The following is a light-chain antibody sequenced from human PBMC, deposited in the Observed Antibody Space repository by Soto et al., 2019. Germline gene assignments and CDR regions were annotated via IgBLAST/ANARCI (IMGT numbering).Light chain of an antibody. CDR2: YDD. Sequence: QSVLTQPPSVSDAPRQRVTISCSGRRSNIGDNAVNWYQQLPGKAPKLLIYYDDLLPSGVSDRFSGSKSGTSASLAISGLQSDDEADYYCSAWDDTLNGYVFGTGTKVTVL. V-gene: IGLV1-36*01. CDR1: RSNIGDNA. J-gene: IGLJ1*01. CDR3: SAWDDTLNGYV.